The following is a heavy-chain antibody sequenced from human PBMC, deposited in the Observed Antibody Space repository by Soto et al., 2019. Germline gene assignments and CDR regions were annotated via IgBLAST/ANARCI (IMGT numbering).Heavy chain of an antibody. Sequence: SGTLSLTCAVYGGSFSGYYWSWIRHPPGKGLEWIGEINHSGSTNYNPSLKSRVTISVDTSKNQFSLKLSSVTAADTAVYYCARDEGYGMDVWGQGTTVTVS. CDR1: GGSFSGYY. V-gene: IGHV4-34*01. J-gene: IGHJ6*02. CDR3: ARDEGYGMDV. CDR2: INHSGST.